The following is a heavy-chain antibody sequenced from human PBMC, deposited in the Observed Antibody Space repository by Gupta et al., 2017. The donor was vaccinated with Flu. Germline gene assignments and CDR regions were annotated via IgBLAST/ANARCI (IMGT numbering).Heavy chain of an antibody. Sequence: EMQLVESGGGLVQPGGSLRLSCAASEFTSSRPSMQLVRQAPWMGLVWVSRINPDGSSTTYAESVKGRFTISRDNAKNTLYLQMNSLGDDDTAVYYCATVTSGCWGQGTLVTVSS. CDR2: INPDGSST. D-gene: IGHD4-17*01. V-gene: IGHV3-74*03. J-gene: IGHJ4*02. CDR1: EFTSSRPS. CDR3: ATVTSGC.